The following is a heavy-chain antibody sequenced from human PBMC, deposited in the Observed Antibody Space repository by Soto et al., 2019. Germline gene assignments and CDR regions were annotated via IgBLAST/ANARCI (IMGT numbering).Heavy chain of an antibody. CDR1: GGSISSGGYY. J-gene: IGHJ6*02. CDR3: ARDFLNSYGSGSPKYYYGMDV. D-gene: IGHD3-10*01. CDR2: IYYSGST. V-gene: IGHV4-31*03. Sequence: QVQLQESGPGLVKPSQTLSLTCTVSGGSISSGGYYWSWIRQHPGKGLEWIGYIYYSGSTYYNPSLKSRVTISVDTSKNQCSLKLSSVTAADTAVYYCARDFLNSYGSGSPKYYYGMDVWGQGTTVTVSS.